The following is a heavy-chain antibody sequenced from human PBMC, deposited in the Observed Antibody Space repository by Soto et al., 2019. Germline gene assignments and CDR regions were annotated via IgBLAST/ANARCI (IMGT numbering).Heavy chain of an antibody. Sequence: SETLSLTCSVSFASFSSNSYPWGWIRQPPGKGLEWIGCISYTGTTYYSPSLKSRVTMSADTSKKQFSLKLDSATAADTAVYDCARLVVVAPVGNVWGQVTLGAV. CDR3: ARLVVVAPVGNV. CDR1: FASFSSNSYP. D-gene: IGHD2-15*01. CDR2: ISYTGTT. J-gene: IGHJ4*02. V-gene: IGHV4-39*01.